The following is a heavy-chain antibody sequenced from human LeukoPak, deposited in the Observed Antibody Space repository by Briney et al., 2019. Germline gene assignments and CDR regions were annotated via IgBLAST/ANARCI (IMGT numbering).Heavy chain of an antibody. CDR1: GFTFSDHY. CDR3: VRVAYTSDWHFDS. J-gene: IGHJ4*02. V-gene: IGHV3-72*01. Sequence: PGGTLSLSCAASGFTFSDHYMDWVRQAPGKGLEWVGRSRNRAKSYTTDYAGSVRGRFAISRDDSQNSLYLQMRSLKTEDTAVYHCVRVAYTSDWHFDSWGQGNLVTVSS. D-gene: IGHD6-19*01. CDR2: SRNRAKSYTT.